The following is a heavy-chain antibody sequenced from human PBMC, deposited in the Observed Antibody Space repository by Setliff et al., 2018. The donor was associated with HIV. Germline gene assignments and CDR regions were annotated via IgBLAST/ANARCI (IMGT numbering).Heavy chain of an antibody. Sequence: PSETLSLTCAVPGYSISSGYYWGWIRQPPGKGLEWIGSIYHSGSTYYNPSLKSRVTISVDTSKNQFSLELNSVTAADTAVYYCARVSRLHPFDPWGQGTLVTVSS. CDR3: ARVSRLHPFDP. CDR1: GYSISSGYY. V-gene: IGHV4-38-2*01. CDR2: IYHSGST. J-gene: IGHJ5*02. D-gene: IGHD2-15*01.